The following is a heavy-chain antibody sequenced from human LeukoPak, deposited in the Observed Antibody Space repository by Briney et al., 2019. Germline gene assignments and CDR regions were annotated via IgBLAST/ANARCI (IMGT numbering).Heavy chain of an antibody. Sequence: GGSLRLSCGASGFTFGTYWMHWVRQAPGKGLVWVSGINSDGGTTTYADSVKGRFTISRDNSKNTLYLQMNSLRAEDTAVYYCAKDQAFADYYDSSGYSHPDYWGQGTLVTVSS. V-gene: IGHV3-74*01. J-gene: IGHJ4*02. D-gene: IGHD3-22*01. CDR3: AKDQAFADYYDSSGYSHPDY. CDR1: GFTFGTYW. CDR2: INSDGGTT.